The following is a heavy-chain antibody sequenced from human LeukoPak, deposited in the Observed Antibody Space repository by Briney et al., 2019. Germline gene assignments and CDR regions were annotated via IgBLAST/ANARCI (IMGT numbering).Heavy chain of an antibody. D-gene: IGHD2-2*01. CDR1: GGSISSYY. CDR2: IYHSGST. V-gene: IGHV4-59*04. Sequence: SETLSLTCTVSGGSISSYYWSWIRQPPGKGLEWIGYIYHSGSTYYNPSLKSRVTISVDRSKNQFSLKLSSVTAADTAVYYCACSTSSQGYYGMDVWGQGTTVTVSS. CDR3: ACSTSSQGYYGMDV. J-gene: IGHJ6*02.